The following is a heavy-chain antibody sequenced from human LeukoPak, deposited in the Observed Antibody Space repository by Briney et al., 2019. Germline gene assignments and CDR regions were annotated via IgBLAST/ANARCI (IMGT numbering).Heavy chain of an antibody. D-gene: IGHD2-2*01. CDR3: ARNSADRPYYYMDV. CDR2: INHSGYI. V-gene: IGHV4-34*01. CDR1: GGSFSGHY. Sequence: SETLSLTCAVYGGSFSGHYWSWIRQPPGKGLVLIGEINHSGYIDYNPSLKSRVTVSVDTSKNQFSLKLNSVTAADTAVYYCARNSADRPYYYMDVWGEGTTVTVSS. J-gene: IGHJ6*03.